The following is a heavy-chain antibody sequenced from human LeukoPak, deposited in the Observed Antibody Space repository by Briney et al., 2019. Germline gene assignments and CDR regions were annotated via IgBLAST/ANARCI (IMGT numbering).Heavy chain of an antibody. CDR3: AKNVGGCSGGNCYSGFDY. V-gene: IGHV3-23*01. CDR1: GFTFRSYA. J-gene: IGHJ4*02. D-gene: IGHD2-15*01. CDR2: ISPSGDKT. Sequence: GGSLRLSCVATGFTFRSYAMAWVRQTPGKGLEWVSSISPSGDKTYYADSVKGRFSIFRDNSKDTMYLQMNSLRAEDAALYYCAKNVGGCSGGNCYSGFDYWGQGTLVTVSS.